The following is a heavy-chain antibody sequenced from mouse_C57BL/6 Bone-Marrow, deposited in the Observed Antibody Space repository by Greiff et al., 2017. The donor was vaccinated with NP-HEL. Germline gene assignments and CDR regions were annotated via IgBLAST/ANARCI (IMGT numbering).Heavy chain of an antibody. CDR3: ARGLGPAWFAY. D-gene: IGHD4-1*01. CDR1: GYTFTSYW. J-gene: IGHJ3*01. CDR2: IYPSDSET. V-gene: IGHV1-61*01. Sequence: VQLQQSGAELVRPGSSVKLSCKASGYTFTSYWMDWVKQRPGQGLEWIGNIYPSDSETHYNQKFKDKATLTVDKSSSTAYMQLSSLTSEDSAVYYCARGLGPAWFAYWGQGTLVTVSA.